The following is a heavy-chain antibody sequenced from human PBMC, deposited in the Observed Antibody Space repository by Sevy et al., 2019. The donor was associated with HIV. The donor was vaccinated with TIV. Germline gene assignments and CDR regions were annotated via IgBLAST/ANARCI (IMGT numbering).Heavy chain of an antibody. CDR1: GFTFSDYY. CDR3: ARLGGGYSSSWYLGGYYYYYMDV. CDR2: ISSSGSTI. J-gene: IGHJ6*03. V-gene: IGHV3-11*01. D-gene: IGHD6-13*01. Sequence: GGSLRLSCAASGFTFSDYYMSWIRQAPGKGLEWVSYISSSGSTIYYADSVKGRFTISRDNAKNSLYLQMNSRRAEDTAVYYCARLGGGYSSSWYLGGYYYYYMDVWGKGTTVTVSS.